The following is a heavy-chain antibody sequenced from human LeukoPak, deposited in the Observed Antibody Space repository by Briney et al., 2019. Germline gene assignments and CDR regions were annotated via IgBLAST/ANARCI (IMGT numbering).Heavy chain of an antibody. V-gene: IGHV1-2*02. CDR3: ARWVFGMSNYFDY. D-gene: IGHD1-14*01. CDR2: INPNSGGT. CDR1: GYTFTGYF. Sequence: ASVKVSCKASGYTFTGYFIHWVRQAPGQGLEWMGWINPNSGGTNYAQKFQGRVTMTRDTSISTAYMELSRLRSDDTAVYYCARWVFGMSNYFDYWGQGTLVTVSS. J-gene: IGHJ4*02.